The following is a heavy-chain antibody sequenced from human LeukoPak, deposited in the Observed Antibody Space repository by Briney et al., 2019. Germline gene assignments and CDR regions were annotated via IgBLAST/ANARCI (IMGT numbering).Heavy chain of an antibody. CDR2: FKSKSDGGTT. Sequence: PGGSLRLSCAASGFRITNAWMNWVRQAPTRGLEWVGRFKSKSDGGTTDYAAPVKGRFIISRDDSKNTLYLQMNSLKIEDTAVYYCTTDRGDYGIPFWGQGTLVTVSS. V-gene: IGHV3-15*07. D-gene: IGHD4-17*01. J-gene: IGHJ4*02. CDR3: TTDRGDYGIPF. CDR1: GFRITNAW.